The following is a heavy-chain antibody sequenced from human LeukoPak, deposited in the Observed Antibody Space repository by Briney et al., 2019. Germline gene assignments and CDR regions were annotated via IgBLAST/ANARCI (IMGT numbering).Heavy chain of an antibody. CDR1: GFTFSSYA. CDR2: ISWNSGSI. CDR3: AKDNRRHYTSGPNPDSLH. V-gene: IGHV3-9*01. J-gene: IGHJ4*02. D-gene: IGHD6-19*01. Sequence: GGSLRLSCAASGFTFSSYAMSWVRQAPGKGLEWVSGISWNSGSIDYADSVKGRFTITRDNAKNSLYLQMNSLRVEDTAFYYCAKDNRRHYTSGPNPDSLHWGQGALVTVSS.